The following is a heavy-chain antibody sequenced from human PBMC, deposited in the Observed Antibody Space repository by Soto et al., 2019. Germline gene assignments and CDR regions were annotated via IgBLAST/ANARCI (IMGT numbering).Heavy chain of an antibody. CDR2: IWHDGKNK. V-gene: IGHV3-33*01. Sequence: QVQLVESGGGVVQPGRSLRLSCVASGFTFSNYGLHWVRQAPGKGLEWVAIIWHDGKNKDYADSVKGRFTVSRDNSKNPLFFPINRLTAGDPGFYHWARNPGKGQGLGYWGPGTLVTVSS. J-gene: IGHJ4*02. CDR3: ARNPGKGQGLGY. CDR1: GFTFSNYG.